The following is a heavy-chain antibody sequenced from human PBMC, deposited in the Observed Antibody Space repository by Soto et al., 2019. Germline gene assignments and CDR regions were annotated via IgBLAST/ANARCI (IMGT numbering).Heavy chain of an antibody. CDR2: ISSSSSTI. Sequence: GGSLRLSCAASGFTFSSYSMNWVRQAPGKGLEWVSYISSSSSTIYYADSVKGRFTISRDNAKNSLYLQMNSLRDEDTAVYYCARDLEYSSSYGMDVWGQGTTVTVSS. V-gene: IGHV3-48*02. CDR3: ARDLEYSSSYGMDV. D-gene: IGHD6-6*01. J-gene: IGHJ6*02. CDR1: GFTFSSYS.